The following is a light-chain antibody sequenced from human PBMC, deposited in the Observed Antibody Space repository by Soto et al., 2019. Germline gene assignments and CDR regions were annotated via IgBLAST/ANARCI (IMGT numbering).Light chain of an antibody. CDR1: SSNIGTNY. CDR3: SSYAGSSSLV. V-gene: IGLV1-47*02. J-gene: IGLJ2*01. Sequence: QSVLTQPPSASGTPGQRVTISCSGGSSNIGTNYVYWYQQFTGMAPKLLIDGSSQRPSGVPDRFSGFKSGTSASLAISGLRSDDEADYYCSSYAGSSSLVFGGGTKLTAL. CDR2: GSS.